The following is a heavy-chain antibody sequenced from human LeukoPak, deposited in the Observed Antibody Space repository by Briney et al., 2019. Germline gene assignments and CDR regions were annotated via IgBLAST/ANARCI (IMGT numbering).Heavy chain of an antibody. CDR3: ARALGDRWSPNWFDP. CDR2: SSAYNGNT. V-gene: IGHV1-18*01. CDR1: GYTFTSYG. J-gene: IGHJ5*02. Sequence: ASVKVSCKASGYTFTSYGISWVRQAPGQGLAWMGWSSAYNGNTNYAQKLQGRVTMTTDTSTSTAYMELRSLRSDDTAVYYCARALGDRWSPNWFDPWGQGTLVTVST. D-gene: IGHD2-21*01.